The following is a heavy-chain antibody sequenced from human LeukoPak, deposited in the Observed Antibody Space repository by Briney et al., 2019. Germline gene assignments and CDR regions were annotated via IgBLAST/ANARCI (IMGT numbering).Heavy chain of an antibody. D-gene: IGHD6-13*01. Sequence: ASVKVSCKASGYTFTSYALHWVRLAPGQRLEWMGWINAGNGNREYSQKFQGRVTITRDTSASKAYMELSSLRSEDTAVYYCARRIAAAGDNWFDPWGQGTLVTVSS. V-gene: IGHV1-3*01. CDR3: ARRIAAAGDNWFDP. CDR2: INAGNGNR. CDR1: GYTFTSYA. J-gene: IGHJ5*02.